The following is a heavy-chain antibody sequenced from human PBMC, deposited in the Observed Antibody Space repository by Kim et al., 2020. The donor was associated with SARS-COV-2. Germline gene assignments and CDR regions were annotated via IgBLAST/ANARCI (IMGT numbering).Heavy chain of an antibody. CDR3: AKDERGY. V-gene: IGHV3-23*01. J-gene: IGHJ4*02. Sequence: SGGSTYYADSVKGRFTISRDNSKNTLYLQMNSLRAGDTAVYYCAKDERGYWGQGTLVTVSS. CDR2: SGGST.